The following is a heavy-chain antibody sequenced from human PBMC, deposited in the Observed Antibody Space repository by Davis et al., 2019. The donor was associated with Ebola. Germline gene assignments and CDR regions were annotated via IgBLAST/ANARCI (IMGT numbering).Heavy chain of an antibody. CDR3: AREIPAAGQSCLDY. Sequence: ASVKVSCKASGYTFTGYYIHWVRQAPGQGLEWMGRINPNSGDTTYAQKFQGRVTMTRDTSISTAYMELSDLRADDTVLYYCAREIPAAGQSCLDYWGQGTLVTVSS. J-gene: IGHJ4*02. V-gene: IGHV1-2*05. D-gene: IGHD6-13*01. CDR1: GYTFTGYY. CDR2: INPNSGDT.